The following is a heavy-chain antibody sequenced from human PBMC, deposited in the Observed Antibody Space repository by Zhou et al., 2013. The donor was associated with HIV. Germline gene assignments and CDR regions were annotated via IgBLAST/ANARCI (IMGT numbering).Heavy chain of an antibody. J-gene: IGHJ4*02. D-gene: IGHD3-10*01. Sequence: VQLVQSGAEVKKPGSSVKVSCKASGGTFSTYTFSWVRQVPGQGLEWIGGIIPISGTTDYAQKFKGRVTITADESTSTAYMQLNSLTSEDTAVYYCARARYYYGSGSYYPFDYWGQGTLVTVSS. CDR2: IIPISGTT. CDR1: GGTFSTYT. V-gene: IGHV1-69*12. CDR3: ARARYYYGSGSYYPFDY.